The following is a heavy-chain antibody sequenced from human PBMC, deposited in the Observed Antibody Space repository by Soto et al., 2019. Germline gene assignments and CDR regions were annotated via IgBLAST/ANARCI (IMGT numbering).Heavy chain of an antibody. V-gene: IGHV4-39*01. CDR1: GGSISSSSYY. CDR2: IYYSGST. CDR3: ESKPHYYYGMDV. Sequence: PSETLSLTCTVSGGSISSSSYYWGWIRQPPGKGLEWIGSIYYSGSTYYNPSLKSRVTISVDTSKNQFSLKLSSVTAAETAVYYCESKPHYYYGMDVWGQGTTVTVSS. J-gene: IGHJ6*02.